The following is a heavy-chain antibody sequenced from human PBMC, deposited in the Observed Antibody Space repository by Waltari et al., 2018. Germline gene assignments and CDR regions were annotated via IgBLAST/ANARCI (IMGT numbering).Heavy chain of an antibody. V-gene: IGHV3-30*02. CDR1: GFECGYYG. Sequence: QVQLVESGGGVVRPGGALGLDCGASGFECGYYGMHWLRQAPGKGLEWVAFIRHDRSSEHYGESVKGRFIISTENFKNTLYLQMNSLRIEDTGIYYCAKDIRNGWYADYLGQGTLVTVSS. CDR2: IRHDRSSE. D-gene: IGHD6-19*01. CDR3: AKDIRNGWYADY. J-gene: IGHJ4*02.